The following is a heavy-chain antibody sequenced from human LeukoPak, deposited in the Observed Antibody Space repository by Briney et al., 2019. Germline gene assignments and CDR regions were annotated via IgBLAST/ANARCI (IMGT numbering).Heavy chain of an antibody. Sequence: GGSLRLSCAASGFTFSSSAMSWVRQAPGKGLEWVSAISGSGGSTYYADSVKGRFTISRDNSKNTLYLQMNSLRAEDTAVYYCAKSSGGITIFGVVTIFDYWGEGTLVTVSP. V-gene: IGHV3-23*01. CDR3: AKSSGGITIFGVVTIFDY. J-gene: IGHJ4*02. D-gene: IGHD3-3*01. CDR1: GFTFSSSA. CDR2: ISGSGGST.